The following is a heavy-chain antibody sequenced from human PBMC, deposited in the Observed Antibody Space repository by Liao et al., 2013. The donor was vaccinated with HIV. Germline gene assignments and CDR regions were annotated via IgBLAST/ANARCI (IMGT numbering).Heavy chain of an antibody. D-gene: IGHD3-16*01. J-gene: IGHJ5*02. CDR3: ATLTTGGGSKWFDP. CDR1: GGSISSYY. CDR2: IYTSGST. Sequence: QVQLQESGPGLVKPSETLSLTCTVSGGSISSYYWSWIRQPAGKGLEWIGRIYTSGSTKYNPSLKSRVTISVDTSKNQFSLRLSSVTAADTAVYYCATLTTGGGSKWFDPWGQGTLVTVSS. V-gene: IGHV4-4*07.